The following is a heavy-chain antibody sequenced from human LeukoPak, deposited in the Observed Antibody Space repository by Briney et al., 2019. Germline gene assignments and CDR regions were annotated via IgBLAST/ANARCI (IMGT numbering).Heavy chain of an antibody. Sequence: GGSLRLSCAASGFTFDDYAMHWVRQAPGKGLEWVSGISWNSGSIGYADCVKCRFTISRDNAKNSLYLQMDSLRAEDTALYYCAKPSGDYYDGSGYYFDHWGQGTLVTVSS. D-gene: IGHD3-22*01. CDR3: AKPSGDYYDGSGYYFDH. V-gene: IGHV3-9*01. J-gene: IGHJ4*02. CDR1: GFTFDDYA. CDR2: ISWNSGSI.